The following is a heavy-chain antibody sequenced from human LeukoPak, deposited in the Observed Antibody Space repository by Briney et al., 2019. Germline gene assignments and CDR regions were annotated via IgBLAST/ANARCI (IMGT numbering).Heavy chain of an antibody. Sequence: ASVTVSCKVSGYTLTELSMHWVRQAPGKGLEWIGGFDPEDGETIYAQKFQGRVTMTEDTSTDTAYMELSSLRSEDTAVYYCATGVLGSSCPLYWGQGTLVTVSS. V-gene: IGHV1-24*01. D-gene: IGHD6-13*01. CDR3: ATGVLGSSCPLY. J-gene: IGHJ4*02. CDR1: GYTLTELS. CDR2: FDPEDGET.